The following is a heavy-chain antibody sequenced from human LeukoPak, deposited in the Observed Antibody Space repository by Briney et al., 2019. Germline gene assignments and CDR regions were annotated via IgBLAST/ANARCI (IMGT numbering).Heavy chain of an antibody. D-gene: IGHD2-2*01. CDR2: ISYDGSNK. CDR1: GFTFSSYA. V-gene: IGHV3-30-3*02. Sequence: GGSLRLSCAASGFTFSSYAMHWVRQAPGKGLEWVAVISYDGSNKYYADSVKGRFTISRDNAKNSLYLQMNSLRAEDTALYYCAKSGGYCSSTSCFYFDYWGQGTLVTVSS. CDR3: AKSGGYCSSTSCFYFDY. J-gene: IGHJ4*02.